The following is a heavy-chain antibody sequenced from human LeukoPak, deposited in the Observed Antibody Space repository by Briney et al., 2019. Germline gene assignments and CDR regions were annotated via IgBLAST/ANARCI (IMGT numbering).Heavy chain of an antibody. CDR3: ARDRGRIDFWSAYYHTFDY. V-gene: IGHV3-7*01. CDR1: GFTFSSYW. D-gene: IGHD3-3*01. Sequence: GGSLRLSCAASGFTFSSYWMSWVRQAPGKGLEWVADIKQDGSEKYYVDSVKGRFTISRDNAKNSLYLQMNSLRAEDTAVYYCARDRGRIDFWSAYYHTFDYWGQGTLATFSS. J-gene: IGHJ4*02. CDR2: IKQDGSEK.